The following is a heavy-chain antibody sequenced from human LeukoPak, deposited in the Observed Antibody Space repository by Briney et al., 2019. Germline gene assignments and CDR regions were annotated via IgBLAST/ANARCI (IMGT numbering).Heavy chain of an antibody. V-gene: IGHV3-74*01. Sequence: GGSLRLSCAASGFTFSSFWMHWVRQAPGKGLVWVSRINSDGSSISYADSVKGRFTISRDNAKNTLYLQMISLRAEDTAVYYCARDPYGSSWYDLWGQGTLVTVSS. D-gene: IGHD6-13*01. J-gene: IGHJ5*02. CDR1: GFTFSSFW. CDR2: INSDGSSI. CDR3: ARDPYGSSWYDL.